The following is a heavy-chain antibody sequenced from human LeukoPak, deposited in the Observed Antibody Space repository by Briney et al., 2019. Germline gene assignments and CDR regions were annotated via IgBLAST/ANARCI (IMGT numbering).Heavy chain of an antibody. V-gene: IGHV3-21*01. J-gene: IGHJ4*02. CDR3: ARDRARSIAVAGTGVRFCDY. D-gene: IGHD6-19*01. Sequence: GGSLRLSCAASGFTFSSYSMNWVRQAPGKGLEWVSSISSSSYIYYADSVKGRFTISRDNAKNSLYLQMNSLRAEDTAVYYCARDRARSIAVAGTGVRFCDYWGQGTLVTVSS. CDR1: GFTFSSYS. CDR2: ISSSSYI.